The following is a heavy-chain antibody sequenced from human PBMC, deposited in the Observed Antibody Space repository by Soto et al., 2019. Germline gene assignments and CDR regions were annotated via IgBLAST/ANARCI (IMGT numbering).Heavy chain of an antibody. CDR3: TRVLGYTFEPGKTRYYAMDV. V-gene: IGHV1-69*01. J-gene: IGHJ6*02. CDR2: LIPVFGSP. CDR1: GGTFSKDA. Sequence: QVPLVQSGAEVKKPGSSVTVSCKTSGGTFSKDAINWVRQAPGQGLEWMGLLIPVFGSPIYAQKFQGRIRITADESTSTAFMDVSSLRSEDTAVYYCTRVLGYTFEPGKTRYYAMDVWGQGTTVSVSS. D-gene: IGHD5-18*01.